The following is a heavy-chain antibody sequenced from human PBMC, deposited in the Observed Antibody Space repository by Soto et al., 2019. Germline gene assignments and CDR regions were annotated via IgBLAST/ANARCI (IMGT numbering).Heavy chain of an antibody. CDR1: GLTFSDCY. Sequence: QVQLVESGGGLVKPGGSLRLSCAASGLTFSDCYMNWIRQAPGKGLEWVSYISSSGSSINYAGSVKGRFTISRDNAKNSLYMQMIRLRAEDTAMYYCARVRFGEWGYAMDVWGQGTTVTVSS. CDR2: ISSSGSSI. V-gene: IGHV3-11*01. D-gene: IGHD3-10*01. CDR3: ARVRFGEWGYAMDV. J-gene: IGHJ6*02.